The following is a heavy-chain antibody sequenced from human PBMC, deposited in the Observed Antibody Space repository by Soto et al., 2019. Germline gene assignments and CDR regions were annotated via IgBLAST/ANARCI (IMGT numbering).Heavy chain of an antibody. V-gene: IGHV4-59*08. CDR2: IYYSGST. CDR1: GGSISRYY. D-gene: IGHD3-22*01. CDR3: ARLGGYYQAFDQ. Sequence: PSETLSLTCTVSGGSISRYYGGWFRQPPWKGLEWIGYIYYSGSTTYHPSLKSRVTISVDTSKNQFSLNLTSVTAADTAVYYCARLGGYYQAFDQWGQGSLVTVSS. J-gene: IGHJ4*02.